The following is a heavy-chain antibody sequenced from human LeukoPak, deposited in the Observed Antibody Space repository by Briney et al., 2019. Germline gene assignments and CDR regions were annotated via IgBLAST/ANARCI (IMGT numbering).Heavy chain of an antibody. CDR3: ARVHYDNSGYNFDI. Sequence: PSETLSLTCTVSGGSINNYYWSWIRQPPGKGLEWIGYIYYSGSTNYNPPLKSRVTISLDTSKNQFSLTLTSVTAADTAVYYCARVHYDNSGYNFDIWGQGTMVTVSS. V-gene: IGHV4-59*01. CDR2: IYYSGST. D-gene: IGHD3-22*01. CDR1: GGSINNYY. J-gene: IGHJ3*02.